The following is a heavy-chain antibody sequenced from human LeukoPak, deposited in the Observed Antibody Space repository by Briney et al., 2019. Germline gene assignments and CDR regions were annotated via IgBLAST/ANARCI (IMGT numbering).Heavy chain of an antibody. CDR1: GYTFTSYG. V-gene: IGHV1-18*01. D-gene: IGHD3-22*01. CDR3: ARGRITSYYSSSGFYPRDF. J-gene: IGHJ4*02. CDR2: ISAYNGNT. Sequence: ASVKVSCKASGYTFTSYGISWVRQAPGQGLEWMGWISAYNGNTNYAQKLQGRVTMTTDTSTSTAYMELRSLRSDDTAVYYCARGRITSYYSSSGFYPRDFWGQGTLVTVSS.